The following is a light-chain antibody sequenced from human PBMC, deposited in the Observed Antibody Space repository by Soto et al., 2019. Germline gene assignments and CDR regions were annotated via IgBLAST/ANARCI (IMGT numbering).Light chain of an antibody. Sequence: IQLTQSPSSLSASVGHIFTITCRASQDIAIYLAWYQQKQGEAPKLLIYAASTLYGGVPSRLRGSGSGTDLALTITSLQDEDFATYYCQQLRMYTSTFGGGTKVDIK. CDR3: QQLRMYTST. J-gene: IGKJ4*01. CDR1: QDIAIY. V-gene: IGKV1-9*01. CDR2: AAS.